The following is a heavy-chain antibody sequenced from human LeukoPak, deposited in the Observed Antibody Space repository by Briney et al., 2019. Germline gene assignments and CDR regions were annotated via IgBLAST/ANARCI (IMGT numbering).Heavy chain of an antibody. J-gene: IGHJ4*02. CDR1: GGSISSYY. D-gene: IGHD2-15*01. Sequence: SETLSLTCTVSGGSISSYYWSWIRQPPGKGLEWIGNIYYSGSTNYKPSLKSRVTMSVDTSKNQFSLKLSSVTAADTAVYYCARAGHCSSGRCYYFDYWGQGTLVTVSS. V-gene: IGHV4-59*01. CDR3: ARAGHCSSGRCYYFDY. CDR2: IYYSGST.